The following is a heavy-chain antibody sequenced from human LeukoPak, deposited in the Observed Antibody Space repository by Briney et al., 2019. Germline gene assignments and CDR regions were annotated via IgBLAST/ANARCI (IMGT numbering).Heavy chain of an antibody. CDR2: IYYSGST. J-gene: IGHJ4*02. CDR1: GGSISSSSYY. CDR3: ARQGAGVGGYYDY. V-gene: IGHV4-39*01. D-gene: IGHD3-10*01. Sequence: SETVSLTCTVSGGSISSSSYYWGWIRQPPGKGLEWIGSIYYSGSTYYNPSLKSRVTISVDTSRNQFSLKLSSVTAADTAVYYCARQGAGVGGYYDYWGQGTLVTASS.